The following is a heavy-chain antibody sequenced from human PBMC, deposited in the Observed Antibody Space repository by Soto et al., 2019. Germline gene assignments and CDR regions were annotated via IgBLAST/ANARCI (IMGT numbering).Heavy chain of an antibody. D-gene: IGHD3-10*01. Sequence: EVQLVESGGGLVQPGGSLRLSCAVSGFTVGTDSMSWVRQAPGKGLGWVSGIYKDGSTYHADSVKGRFSTSRDSSKNTLYLQKDNLGAQDTAVYHCVRDSSYYGSGRGVLDYWGQGTLVTVSS. V-gene: IGHV3-66*01. CDR1: GFTVGTDS. CDR2: IYKDGST. CDR3: VRDSSYYGSGRGVLDY. J-gene: IGHJ4*02.